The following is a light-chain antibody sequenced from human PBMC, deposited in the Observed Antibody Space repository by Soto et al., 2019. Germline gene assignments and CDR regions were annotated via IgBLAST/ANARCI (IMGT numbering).Light chain of an antibody. CDR3: QQYGTPRSVT. Sequence: EIVLTQSPGTLSLSPGERATLSCRASQSVNSNYLAWYQQKPGQAPRLLFSGASSRATGIPDRFSGSGSGTVFTLTISRLEPEDFAVYYCQQYGTPRSVTFGQGTRLEIK. J-gene: IGKJ5*01. CDR1: QSVNSNY. V-gene: IGKV3-20*01. CDR2: GAS.